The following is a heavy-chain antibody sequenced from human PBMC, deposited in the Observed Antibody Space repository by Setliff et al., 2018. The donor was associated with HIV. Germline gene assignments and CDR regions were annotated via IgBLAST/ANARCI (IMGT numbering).Heavy chain of an antibody. CDR2: INPGTGNT. CDR3: ARGKIPSWRLTMFDF. D-gene: IGHD1-1*01. Sequence: ASVKVSCKASGYDFKIYDINWVRQVAGQGLEWMGWINPGTGNTGYPQNFSGRVTMTRNTSINTVYMELSSLRSEDTAIYFCARGKIPSWRLTMFDFWGLGTLVTVSS. J-gene: IGHJ4*02. CDR1: GYDFKIYD. V-gene: IGHV1-8*01.